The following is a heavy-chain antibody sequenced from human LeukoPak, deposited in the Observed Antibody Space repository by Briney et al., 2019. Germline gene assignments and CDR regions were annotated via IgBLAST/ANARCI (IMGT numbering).Heavy chain of an antibody. CDR1: GYTLTELS. CDR2: FDAEDGET. Sequence: ASVKVSCKVSGYTLTELSMLWVRQAPGKGREWTGGFDAEDGETIYAQKFQGRVTMTQDTSTDTAYMELSSQRSDDTAGYYCATWDATVVVPGAMFGYWGQGILVTVAS. J-gene: IGHJ4*02. V-gene: IGHV1-24*01. D-gene: IGHD2-2*01. CDR3: ATWDATVVVPGAMFGY.